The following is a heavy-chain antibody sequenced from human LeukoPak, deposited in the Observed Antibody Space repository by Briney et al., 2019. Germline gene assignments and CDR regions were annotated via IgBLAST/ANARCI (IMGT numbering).Heavy chain of an antibody. J-gene: IGHJ6*03. CDR2: IYHSGST. CDR3: ARDGRTAAASDYYYYMDV. V-gene: IGHV4-38-2*02. Sequence: SETLSLTCTVSGYSISSGYYWGWIRQPPGKGLEWIGSIYHSGSTYYNPSLKSRVTISVDTSKNQFSLKLSSVTAADTAVYYCARDGRTAAASDYYYYMDVWGKGTTVTVSS. D-gene: IGHD6-13*01. CDR1: GYSISSGYY.